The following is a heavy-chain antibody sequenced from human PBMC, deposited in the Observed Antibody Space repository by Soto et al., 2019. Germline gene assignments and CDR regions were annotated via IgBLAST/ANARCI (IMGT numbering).Heavy chain of an antibody. CDR2: IVVISNTA. CDR3: ARAIKRWEVNYYFDY. J-gene: IGHJ4*02. V-gene: IGHV1-69*06. CDR1: GSTFNNFA. D-gene: IGHD1-26*01. Sequence: QVVLLQSGAEVKEPGSSVRVSCKVSGSTFNNFAFSWVRQAPGHGPEWMGGIVVISNTADYSQRFQDRVTMTADTSTNTLFMELGSLTFADTAVYYCARAIKRWEVNYYFDYWGQGTLVTVSS.